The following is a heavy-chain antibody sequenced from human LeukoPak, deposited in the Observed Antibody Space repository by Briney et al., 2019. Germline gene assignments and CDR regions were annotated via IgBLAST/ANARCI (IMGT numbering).Heavy chain of an antibody. D-gene: IGHD5-18*01. CDR2: ISAYNGNT. CDR3: ARDDLDTAMVN. V-gene: IGHV1-18*04. J-gene: IGHJ4*02. CDR1: GYTFTDYY. Sequence: ASVKVSCKASGYTFTDYYLHWVRQAPGQGLEWMGWISAYNGNTHYAQKLQGRVTMTTDTSTSTAYMELRSLRSDDTAMYYCARDDLDTAMVNWGQGTLVTVSS.